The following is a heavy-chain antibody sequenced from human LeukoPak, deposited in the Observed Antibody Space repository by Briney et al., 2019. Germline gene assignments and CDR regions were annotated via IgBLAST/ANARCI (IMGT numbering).Heavy chain of an antibody. V-gene: IGHV1-2*06. CDR3: ARDPYSSGWYSWAQNYYYGMDV. CDR2: INPNSGGT. CDR1: GYTFTGYY. D-gene: IGHD6-19*01. J-gene: IGHJ6*02. Sequence: GASVKVSCKASGYTFTGYYMHWVRQAPGQGLEWMGRINPNSGGTNYAQKFQGRVTMTRDTSISTAYMELSRLRSDDTAVYYCARDPYSSGWYSWAQNYYYGMDVWGQGTTVTVSS.